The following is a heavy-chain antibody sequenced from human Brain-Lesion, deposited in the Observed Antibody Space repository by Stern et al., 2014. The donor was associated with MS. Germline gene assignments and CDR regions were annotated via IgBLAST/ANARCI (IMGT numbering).Heavy chain of an antibody. V-gene: IGHV4-39*01. J-gene: IGHJ4*02. Sequence: VQLVESGPGLVKPSETLSLTCTVSGGSICSNSYYWGWIRQPPGKGLEWIGGIYCSGKTSPSESLQSRLTIPVDTPKSHFPLNLGSVTAADTAVYYCARIFGVLTLEDYFDLWGQGTRVTVAS. CDR3: ARIFGVLTLEDYFDL. D-gene: IGHD3-3*01. CDR2: IYCSGKT. CDR1: GGSICSNSYY.